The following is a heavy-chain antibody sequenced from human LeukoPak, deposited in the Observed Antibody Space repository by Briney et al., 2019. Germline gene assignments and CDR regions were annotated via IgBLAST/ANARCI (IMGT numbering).Heavy chain of an antibody. Sequence: ASVKVSCKAAGYTFTGYYMHWVRQAPGQGLEWMAWINPNSGGTNYAQKFQGRVTMTRDTSISTAYMELSRLTSDDTAVYYCARDPPIGGADVFDIWGQGTMVTVSS. CDR1: GYTFTGYY. V-gene: IGHV1-2*02. D-gene: IGHD3-10*01. CDR2: INPNSGGT. CDR3: ARDPPIGGADVFDI. J-gene: IGHJ3*02.